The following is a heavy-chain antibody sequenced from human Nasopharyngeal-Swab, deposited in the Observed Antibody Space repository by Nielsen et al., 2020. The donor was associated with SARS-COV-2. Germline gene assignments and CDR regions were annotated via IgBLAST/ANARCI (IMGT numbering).Heavy chain of an antibody. Sequence: WIRQPPGKGLEWIGSIYYSGSTYYNPSLKSRVTISVDTSKNQFSLKLSSVTAADTAVYYCARHFQDVTIFGVVIPGDYMDVWGKGTTVTRLL. CDR3: ARHFQDVTIFGVVIPGDYMDV. J-gene: IGHJ6*03. CDR2: IYYSGST. D-gene: IGHD3-3*01. V-gene: IGHV4-39*01.